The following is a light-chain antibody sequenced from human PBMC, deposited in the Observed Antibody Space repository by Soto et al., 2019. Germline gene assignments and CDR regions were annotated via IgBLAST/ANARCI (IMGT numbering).Light chain of an antibody. V-gene: IGKV3-20*01. CDR1: QSVTSNY. J-gene: IGKJ1*01. CDR2: GAS. Sequence: EIVLTQSPGTLSLSPGERATLSCRASQSVTSNYLAWYQQKPGQAPSLLIYGASARAAGIPDRFSGSGTGTDFAHTISGLEPDDFAVSFCQQYASSPWTFGLGTKVEIK. CDR3: QQYASSPWT.